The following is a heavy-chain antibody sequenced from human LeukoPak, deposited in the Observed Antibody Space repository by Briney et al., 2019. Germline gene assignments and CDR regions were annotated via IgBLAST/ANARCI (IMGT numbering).Heavy chain of an antibody. CDR1: GGNFSSYP. D-gene: IGHD6-13*01. CDR2: MIAIFGTA. Sequence: GASVKVSCKASGGNFSSYPISWVRQAPGQGLEWMGGMIAIFGTANYAQRFQGRVTITADESTSTAHMELSSLRSEDTAVYYCARPGIAAVGSWDPYYYYYMDVWGKGTTVTVSS. CDR3: ARPGIAAVGSWDPYYYYYMDV. J-gene: IGHJ6*03. V-gene: IGHV1-69*01.